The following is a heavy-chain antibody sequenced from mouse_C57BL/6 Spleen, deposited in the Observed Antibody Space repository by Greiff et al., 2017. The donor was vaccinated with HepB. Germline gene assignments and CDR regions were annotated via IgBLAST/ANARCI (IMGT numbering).Heavy chain of an antibody. CDR3: AREAQGPFAY. D-gene: IGHD3-2*02. CDR1: GYTFTSYW. CDR2: IDPSDSYT. J-gene: IGHJ3*01. V-gene: IGHV1-59*01. Sequence: QVQLQQSGAELVRPGTSVKLSCKASGYTFTSYWMHWVKQRPGQGLEWIGVIDPSDSYTNYNQKFKGKATLTVDTSSSTAYMQLSSLTSEDSAVYYCAREAQGPFAYWGQGTLVTVSA.